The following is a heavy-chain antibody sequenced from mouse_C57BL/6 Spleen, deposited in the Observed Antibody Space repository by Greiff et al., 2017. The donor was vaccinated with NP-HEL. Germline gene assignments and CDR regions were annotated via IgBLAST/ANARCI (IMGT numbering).Heavy chain of an antibody. J-gene: IGHJ4*01. CDR2: IYPSDSET. V-gene: IGHV1-61*01. D-gene: IGHD1-1*01. Sequence: VQLQQPGAELVRPGSSVKLSCKASGYTFTSYWMDWVKQRPGQGLEWIGNIYPSDSETHYNQKFKDKATLTVDKSSSTAYMQLSSLTSEDSAVYYWAGDYGSSYEARDYWGQGTSVTVSS. CDR1: GYTFTSYW. CDR3: AGDYGSSYEARDY.